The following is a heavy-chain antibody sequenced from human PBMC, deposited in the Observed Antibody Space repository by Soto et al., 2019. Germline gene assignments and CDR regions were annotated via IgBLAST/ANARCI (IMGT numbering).Heavy chain of an antibody. V-gene: IGHV3-11*01. D-gene: IGHD3-16*01. CDR3: AKDRRPSSYVGLNV. CDR1: GFTFGVHY. J-gene: IGHJ6*02. CDR2: ISDSATAI. Sequence: SGWALRLSCTASGFTFGVHYMSWIRQAPGKGLEWIAYISDSATAIYYANSVTGRFTISRDNTNNSVYLQMNSLRVEDTAVYYCAKDRRPSSYVGLNVWGQGTTVTVSS.